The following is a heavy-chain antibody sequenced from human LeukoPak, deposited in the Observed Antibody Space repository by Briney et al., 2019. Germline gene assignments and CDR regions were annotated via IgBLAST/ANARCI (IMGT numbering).Heavy chain of an antibody. V-gene: IGHV3-64*01. Sequence: GGSLRLSCAASGFTFSSYAMHWDRQAPGRGLEYVSAISSNGGSTYYANSVKGRFTISRDNSKNTLYLQMGSLRAEDMAVYYCARDHGGNSFDYWGQGTLITVSS. J-gene: IGHJ4*02. CDR2: ISSNGGST. CDR1: GFTFSSYA. CDR3: ARDHGGNSFDY. D-gene: IGHD4-23*01.